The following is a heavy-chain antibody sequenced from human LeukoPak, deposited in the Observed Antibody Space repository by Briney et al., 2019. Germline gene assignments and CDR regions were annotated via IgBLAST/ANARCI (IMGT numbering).Heavy chain of an antibody. V-gene: IGHV3-7*03. D-gene: IGHD3-9*01. Sequence: GGSLRLSCAASGFTFSSYWMSWVRQAPGKGLEWVANIKQDGSEKYYVDSVKGRFTISRDNAKNSLYLQMNSLRAEDTAVYYCAGDGVFDWLLPDYWGQGTLVTVSS. J-gene: IGHJ4*02. CDR2: IKQDGSEK. CDR3: AGDGVFDWLLPDY. CDR1: GFTFSSYW.